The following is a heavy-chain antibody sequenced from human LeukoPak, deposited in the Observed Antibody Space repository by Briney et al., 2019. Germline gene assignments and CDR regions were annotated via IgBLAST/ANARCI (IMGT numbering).Heavy chain of an antibody. J-gene: IGHJ4*02. CDR1: GFPFSSYW. V-gene: IGHV3-7*01. CDR3: ASLGVLTGYNRDFDY. Sequence: GGSLRLSCVASGFPFSSYWMTWVRQAPGKGLEWVANIKQDGSKKSYVDSVKGRSTISRDNAKNSLYLQMNSLRAEDTAVYYCASLGVLTGYNRDFDYWGQGTLVTVSS. CDR2: IKQDGSKK. D-gene: IGHD3-9*01.